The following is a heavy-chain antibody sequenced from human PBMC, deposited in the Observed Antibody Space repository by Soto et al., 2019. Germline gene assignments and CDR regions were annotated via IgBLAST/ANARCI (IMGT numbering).Heavy chain of an antibody. D-gene: IGHD6-19*01. CDR3: AHRKNPNPIAVDGTVEDRLFDY. CDR1: GFSLSTSGVG. J-gene: IGHJ4*02. CDR2: IYWNDDK. V-gene: IGHV2-5*01. Sequence: SGPTLVNPTQTLTLTCTFSGFSLSTSGVGVGWIRQPPGKALEWLALIYWNDDKRYSPSLKSRLTITKDTSKNQVVLTMTNMDPVDTATYYCAHRKNPNPIAVDGTVEDRLFDYCGQGPLVTVSS.